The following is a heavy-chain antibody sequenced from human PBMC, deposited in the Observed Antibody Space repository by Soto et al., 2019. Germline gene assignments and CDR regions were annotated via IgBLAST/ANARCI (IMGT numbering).Heavy chain of an antibody. D-gene: IGHD6-13*01. V-gene: IGHV3-33*01. CDR1: GFTFSSYG. J-gene: IGHJ6*02. Sequence: QVQLVESGGGVVQPGRSLRLSCAASGFTFSSYGMHWVRQAPSKGLEWVAVIWYDGSNKYYADSVKGRFTISRDNSKNXLXXQMNSLRAEDTAVYYWARVGKVEQQLVRGCYGMDVWGQGTTVTVSS. CDR2: IWYDGSNK. CDR3: ARVGKVEQQLVRGCYGMDV.